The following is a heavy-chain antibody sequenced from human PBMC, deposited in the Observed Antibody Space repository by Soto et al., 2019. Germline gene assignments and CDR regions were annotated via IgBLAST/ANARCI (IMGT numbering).Heavy chain of an antibody. CDR2: IYYSGST. CDR3: ARVYSSSGPIDY. J-gene: IGHJ4*02. D-gene: IGHD6-6*01. CDR1: GGSISSGGYY. Sequence: PSETLSLTCTVSGGSISSGGYYWSWIRQHPGKGLEWIGYIYYSGSTYYNPSLKSRVTISVDTSKNQFSLKLSSVTAADTAVYYCARVYSSSGPIDYWGQGTLVTVSS. V-gene: IGHV4-31*03.